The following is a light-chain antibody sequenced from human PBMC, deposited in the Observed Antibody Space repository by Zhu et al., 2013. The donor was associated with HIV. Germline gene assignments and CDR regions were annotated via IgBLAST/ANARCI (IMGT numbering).Light chain of an antibody. CDR1: TTDVGGSRF. Sequence: QSVLTQPASVSGSRGQSITISCTGTTTDVGGSRFVSWYQHHSGKVPKVLIYVVSRRPSGVSDRFSGSKSGTTASLTISGLQAEDEADFYCCSYTSTASLVFGTGTKVNVL. J-gene: IGLJ1*01. CDR2: VVS. V-gene: IGLV2-14*01. CDR3: CSYTSTASLV.